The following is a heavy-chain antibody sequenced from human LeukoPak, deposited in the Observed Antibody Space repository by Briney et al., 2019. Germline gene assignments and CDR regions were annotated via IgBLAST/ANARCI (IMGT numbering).Heavy chain of an antibody. Sequence: GSSVKVSCKASGGTFSSYAISWVRQAPGQGLEWMGGIIPMFGTANYAQKFQGRVTITADESTSTAYMELSSLRSEDTAVYYCARGSRGYYDYVWGSYRSNNDYFDYWGQGTLVTVSS. J-gene: IGHJ4*02. CDR1: GGTFSSYA. V-gene: IGHV1-69*01. CDR2: IIPMFGTA. CDR3: ARGSRGYYDYVWGSYRSNNDYFDY. D-gene: IGHD3-16*02.